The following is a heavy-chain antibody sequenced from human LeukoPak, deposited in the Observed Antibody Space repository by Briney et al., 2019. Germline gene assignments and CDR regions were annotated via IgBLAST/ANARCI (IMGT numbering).Heavy chain of an antibody. CDR2: INPNSGGT. J-gene: IGHJ4*02. Sequence: ASVKVSCKASGYTFTGYFIHWVRQAPGQGLEWMGWINPNSGGTNYAQKFQDRVTMTRDTSISTVYMELSRLRSDDTAVYYCARGDCGGDCYHYWGQGTLVTVSS. CDR3: ARGDCGGDCYHY. D-gene: IGHD2-21*02. V-gene: IGHV1-2*02. CDR1: GYTFTGYF.